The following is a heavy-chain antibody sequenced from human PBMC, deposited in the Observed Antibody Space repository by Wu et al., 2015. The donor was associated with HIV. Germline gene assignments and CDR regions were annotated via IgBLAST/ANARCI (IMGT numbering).Heavy chain of an antibody. J-gene: IGHJ6*01. CDR3: ANTMVRGGDYYGMDV. D-gene: IGHD3-10*01. Sequence: QVQLVQSGAEVKKPGSSVKVSCKASGGTFSSYAISWVRQAPGQGLEWMGGIIPIFGTANYAQKFQGRVTITTDESTSTAYMELSSLRSEDTAVYYCANTMVRGGDYYGMDVWGPRGPRVTVSS. CDR1: GGTFSSYA. V-gene: IGHV1-69*05. CDR2: IIPIFGTA.